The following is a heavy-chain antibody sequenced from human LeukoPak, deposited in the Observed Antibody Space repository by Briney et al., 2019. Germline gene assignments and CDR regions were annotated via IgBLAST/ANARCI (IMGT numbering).Heavy chain of an antibody. J-gene: IGHJ6*04. CDR1: GGTFSSYA. Sequence: GSSVKVSCKASGGTFSSYAISWVRQAPGQGLEWMGGIIPIFGTANYAQKFQGRVTITADESTSTAYMELSSLRSEDTAVYYCARDLRTLWFGELLDSYYYYGMDVWGKGTTVTVSS. CDR3: ARDLRTLWFGELLDSYYYYGMDV. V-gene: IGHV1-69*01. CDR2: IIPIFGTA. D-gene: IGHD3-10*01.